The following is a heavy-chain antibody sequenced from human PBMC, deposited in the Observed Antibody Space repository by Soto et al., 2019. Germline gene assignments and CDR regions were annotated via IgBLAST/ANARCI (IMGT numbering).Heavy chain of an antibody. CDR3: ARDLARSGVGNWFDP. CDR2: INPNSGGT. J-gene: IGHJ5*02. Sequence: ASVKVSCKASGYTFTGYYMHWVRQAPGQGLEWMGWINPNSGGTNYAQKFQGWVTMTRDTSISTAYMERSRLRSDDTAVYYCARDLARSGVGNWFDPWGQGTLVTVSS. CDR1: GYTFTGYY. V-gene: IGHV1-2*04. D-gene: IGHD1-26*01.